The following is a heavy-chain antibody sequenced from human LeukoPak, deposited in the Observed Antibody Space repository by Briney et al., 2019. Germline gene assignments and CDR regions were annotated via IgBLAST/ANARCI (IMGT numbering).Heavy chain of an antibody. D-gene: IGHD1-14*01. CDR2: ISYDGSNK. Sequence: GGSLRLSCAASGFTFSSYAMHWVRQAPGKGLEWVAVISYDGSNKYYADSVKGRFTISRDNSKNTLYLQMNSLRAEDTAVYYCARDPEKSYYYYYMDVWGKGTTVTVSS. CDR1: GFTFSSYA. CDR3: ARDPEKSYYYYYMDV. J-gene: IGHJ6*03. V-gene: IGHV3-30*04.